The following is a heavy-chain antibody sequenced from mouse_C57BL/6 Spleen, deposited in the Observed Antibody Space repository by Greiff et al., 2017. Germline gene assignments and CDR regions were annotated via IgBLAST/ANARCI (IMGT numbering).Heavy chain of an antibody. Sequence: QVQLQQSGPELVKPGASVKISCKASGYAFSSSWMNWVKQRPGKGLEWIGRIYPGDGDTNYNGKFKGKGTLTADKSSSTAYMQLSSLTSEDSAVYFCARFTTVVATPDYWGQGTTLTVSS. CDR3: ARFTTVVATPDY. D-gene: IGHD1-1*01. CDR1: GYAFSSSW. J-gene: IGHJ2*01. CDR2: IYPGDGDT. V-gene: IGHV1-82*01.